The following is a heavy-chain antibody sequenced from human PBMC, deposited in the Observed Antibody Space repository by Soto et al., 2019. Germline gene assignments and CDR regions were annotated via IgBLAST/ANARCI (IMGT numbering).Heavy chain of an antibody. Sequence: CIRKPPGEGLEWIGSIYNTGNAYYNPSLKSRVTISVDTSKNQFSLKLTSVTAADAALYYCSRDFFDSSGYTTPFFAPRRHGSLVPVSS. V-gene: IGHV4-39*01. CDR2: IYNTGNA. CDR3: SRDFFDSSGYTTPFFAP. D-gene: IGHD3-22*01. J-gene: IGHJ5*02.